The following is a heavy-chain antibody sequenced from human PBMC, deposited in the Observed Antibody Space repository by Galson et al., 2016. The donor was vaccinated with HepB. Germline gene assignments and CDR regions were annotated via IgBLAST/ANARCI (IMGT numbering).Heavy chain of an antibody. CDR1: GFIFSNFG. CDR3: ARDLFLGGPVRDP. D-gene: IGHD3-16*01. J-gene: IGHJ5*02. CDR2: MLSDADNK. Sequence: SLRLSCAASGFIFSNFGFHWVRQAPGKGLEWVAVMLSDADNKYYAESVKGRFTISRDNSKNTLYLQMNSPRAEDTAVYYCARDLFLGGPVRDPWGQGTLVIVSS. V-gene: IGHV3-33*01.